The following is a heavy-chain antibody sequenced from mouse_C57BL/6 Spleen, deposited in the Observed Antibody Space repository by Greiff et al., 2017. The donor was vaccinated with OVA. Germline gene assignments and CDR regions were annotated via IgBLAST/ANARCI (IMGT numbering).Heavy chain of an antibody. V-gene: IGHV2-6*01. Sequence: VHLVESGPGLVAPSQSLSITCTVSGFSLTSYGVDWVRQSPGKGLEWLGVIWGVGSTNYNSALKSRLSISKDNSKSQVFLKMNSPQTDDTAMYYCARVSPEHDGYYVGAMDYWGQGTSVTVSS. CDR2: IWGVGST. D-gene: IGHD2-3*01. CDR3: ARVSPEHDGYYVGAMDY. J-gene: IGHJ4*01. CDR1: GFSLTSYG.